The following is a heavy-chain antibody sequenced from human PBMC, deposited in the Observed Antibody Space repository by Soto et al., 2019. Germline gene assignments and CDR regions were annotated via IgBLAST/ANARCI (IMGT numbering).Heavy chain of an antibody. CDR1: GGSISSSSYY. D-gene: IGHD2-8*01. CDR3: ARQDRRPNEYYFDY. V-gene: IGHV4-39*01. CDR2: IYYSGST. Sequence: TSETLSLTCTVSGGSISSSSYYWGWIRQPPGKGLEWIGSIYYSGSTYYNPSLKSRVTISVDTSKNQFSLKLSSVTAADTAVYYCARQDRRPNEYYFDYWGQGTLVTVSS. J-gene: IGHJ4*02.